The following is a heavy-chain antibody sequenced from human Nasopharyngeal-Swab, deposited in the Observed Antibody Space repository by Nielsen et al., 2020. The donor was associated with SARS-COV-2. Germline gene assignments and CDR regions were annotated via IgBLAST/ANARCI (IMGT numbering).Heavy chain of an antibody. J-gene: IGHJ3*02. V-gene: IGHV3-48*03. CDR3: AREGRVYDFWSGYYVDAFDI. CDR1: GFTFSSYE. Sequence: GESLKISCAASGFTFSSYEMNWVRQAPGKGLEWVSYISSSGSTIYYADSVKGRFTISRDNAKNSLYLQMNSLRAEDTAVYYCAREGRVYDFWSGYYVDAFDIWGQGTMVTVSS. D-gene: IGHD3-3*01. CDR2: ISSSGSTI.